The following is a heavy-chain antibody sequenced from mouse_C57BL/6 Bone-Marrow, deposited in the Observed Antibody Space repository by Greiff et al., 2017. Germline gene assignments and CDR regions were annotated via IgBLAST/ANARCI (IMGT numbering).Heavy chain of an antibody. Sequence: EVKLQESGAELVRPGASVKLSCTASGFNIKDDYMHWVKQRPEQGLEWIGWIDPENGDTEYASKFQGKATITADTSSNTAYLQLSSLTSEDTAVYYCTTSTYYGTPMDYWGQGTSVTVSS. J-gene: IGHJ4*01. V-gene: IGHV14-4*01. CDR3: TTSTYYGTPMDY. CDR1: GFNIKDDY. D-gene: IGHD2-10*01. CDR2: IDPENGDT.